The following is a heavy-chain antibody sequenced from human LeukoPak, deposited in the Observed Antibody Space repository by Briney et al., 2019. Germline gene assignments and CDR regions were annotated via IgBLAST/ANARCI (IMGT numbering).Heavy chain of an antibody. D-gene: IGHD1-1*01. CDR3: GRDRVRGNATPSFAY. Sequence: PSETLSLTCTVSGGSFSSGTYYWSWIRQPPGKGLEWIGYIYYSGSTNYNPSLKSRVTISIDTSKNQFSLKLSSVTAADTAVYYCGRDRVRGNATPSFAYGGQEPLVTVSS. CDR1: GGSFSSGTYY. CDR2: IYYSGST. J-gene: IGHJ4*02. V-gene: IGHV4-61*01.